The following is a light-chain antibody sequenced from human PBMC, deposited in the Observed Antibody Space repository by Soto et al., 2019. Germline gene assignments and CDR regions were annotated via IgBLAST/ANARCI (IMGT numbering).Light chain of an antibody. CDR2: DVT. Sequence: QAVLTQPASVSVSPGQSITISCTGTSSDVGAYNYVSWYQHHPGKAPKLVIYDVTNRPSGVSDRFSGSKSGNTASLTISGVQAEDEADYYCSSYTSTTPRVFGGGTKVTVL. J-gene: IGLJ3*02. CDR1: SSDVGAYNY. V-gene: IGLV2-14*03. CDR3: SSYTSTTPRV.